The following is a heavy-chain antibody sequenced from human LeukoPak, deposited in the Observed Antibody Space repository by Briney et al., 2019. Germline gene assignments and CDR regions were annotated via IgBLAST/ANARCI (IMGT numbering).Heavy chain of an antibody. CDR3: ARESGSGGWGGFDY. CDR2: LYSGGNT. Sequence: PGGSLRLSCAASGFIVSSSYMNWVRQAPGKGLEWVSVLYSGGNTYYADSVRGRFTISRHNSNNTLYLQMNSLRAEDTAVYYCARESGSGGWGGFDYWDQGILVTVSS. CDR1: GFIVSSSY. D-gene: IGHD6-19*01. J-gene: IGHJ4*02. V-gene: IGHV3-53*04.